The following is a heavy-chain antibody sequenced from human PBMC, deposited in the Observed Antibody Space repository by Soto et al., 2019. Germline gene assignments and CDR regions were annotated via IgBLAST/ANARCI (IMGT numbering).Heavy chain of an antibody. V-gene: IGHV3-11*03. CDR2: ISSSSSYT. Sequence: GGSLRLSCAASGFTFSDYYRSWIRQAPGKGLEWVSYISSSSSYTNYADSVKGRFTISRDNAKNSLYLQMNSLRAEDTAVYYCARIVGGERYFAYWGQGTLVTVSS. CDR1: GFTFSDYY. CDR3: ARIVGGERYFAY. J-gene: IGHJ4*02. D-gene: IGHD3-16*01.